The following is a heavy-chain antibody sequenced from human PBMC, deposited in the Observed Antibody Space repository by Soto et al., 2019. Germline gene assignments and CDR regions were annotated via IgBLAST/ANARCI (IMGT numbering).Heavy chain of an antibody. CDR2: INPSGGST. J-gene: IGHJ6*02. V-gene: IGHV1-46*01. CDR1: GYTFTSYY. CDR3: ARERFLEWSTHYYYGMDV. D-gene: IGHD3-3*01. Sequence: ASVKVSCKASGYTFTSYYMHWVRQAPGRGLEWMGIINPSGGSTSYAQKFQGRVTMTRDTSTSTVYMELSSLRSEDTAVYYCARERFLEWSTHYYYGMDVWGQGTTVTVSS.